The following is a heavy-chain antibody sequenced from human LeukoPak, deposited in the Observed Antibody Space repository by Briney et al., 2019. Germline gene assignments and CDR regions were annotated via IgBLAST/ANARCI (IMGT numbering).Heavy chain of an antibody. Sequence: SETLSLTCTVSGGYISGYYWSWVRQPPGKGLEYIGYIHYTGSTNYNPSLKSRVTISVDTSKSRFALKLSSVTAADTAVYYCARNRDSDYGPSYWFFALWGRGTLITVSS. J-gene: IGHJ2*01. V-gene: IGHV4-59*08. CDR2: IHYTGST. D-gene: IGHD4-17*01. CDR1: GGYISGYY. CDR3: ARNRDSDYGPSYWFFAL.